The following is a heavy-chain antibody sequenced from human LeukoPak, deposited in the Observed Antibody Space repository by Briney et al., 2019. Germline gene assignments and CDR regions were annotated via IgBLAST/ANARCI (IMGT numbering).Heavy chain of an antibody. Sequence: PGGSLRLSCAASGFTFSSYAMSWVRQAPGKGLEWVSAISGSGASTYYADSVKGRFTISRDNSKNTLYLQMNSLRVEDTAVYYCAKEFCRGASCYVDYWGQGILVTVSS. V-gene: IGHV3-23*01. D-gene: IGHD2-15*01. CDR1: GFTFSSYA. CDR2: ISGSGAST. CDR3: AKEFCRGASCYVDY. J-gene: IGHJ4*02.